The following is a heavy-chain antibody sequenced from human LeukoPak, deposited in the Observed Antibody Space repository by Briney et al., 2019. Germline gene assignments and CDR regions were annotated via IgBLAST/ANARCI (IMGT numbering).Heavy chain of an antibody. D-gene: IGHD2-15*01. Sequence: PGGSLRLSCAASGFTFSSYSVNWVRQAPGKGLAWVSSISSSGSYIYYADSVKGRFTISRDNAKNSLYLHMNSLRAEDTAVYYCARDPGRSGGSCYSDYWGQGTLVTVSS. V-gene: IGHV3-21*01. CDR1: GFTFSSYS. CDR3: ARDPGRSGGSCYSDY. J-gene: IGHJ4*02. CDR2: ISSSGSYI.